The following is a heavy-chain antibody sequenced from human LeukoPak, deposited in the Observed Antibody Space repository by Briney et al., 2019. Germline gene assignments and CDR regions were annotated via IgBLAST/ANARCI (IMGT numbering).Heavy chain of an antibody. V-gene: IGHV4-39*07. CDR2: IYYTGGT. CDR1: GGSITSSSYY. J-gene: IGHJ4*02. Sequence: SETLSLTCSVSGGSITSSSYYWGWIRQPPEKGLEWIGSIYYTGGTFYSPSLKSRVTISVDTSKNQFSLKLSSVTAADTAVYYCAKDASRGYSYEDYWGQGTLVTVSS. D-gene: IGHD5-18*01. CDR3: AKDASRGYSYEDY.